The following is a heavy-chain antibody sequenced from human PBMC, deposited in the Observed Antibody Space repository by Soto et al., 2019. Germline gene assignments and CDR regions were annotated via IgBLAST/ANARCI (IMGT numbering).Heavy chain of an antibody. CDR3: ARGQRFSDWFDP. Sequence: SETLSRTCTVTGGTISGYYWTWIRQSAGGGLEWIGRIYSSGSTNYNPSLKSRVTISLDTSMNHFSLRLSSVTAADTAVYYCARGQRFSDWFDPWGQGTLVTVS. CDR1: GGTISGYY. D-gene: IGHD3-3*01. V-gene: IGHV4-4*07. CDR2: IYSSGST. J-gene: IGHJ5*02.